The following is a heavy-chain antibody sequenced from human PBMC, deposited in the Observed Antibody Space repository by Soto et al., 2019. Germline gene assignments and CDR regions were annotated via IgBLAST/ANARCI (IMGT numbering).Heavy chain of an antibody. CDR1: GYTFTSYY. Sequence: ASVKVSCKASGYTFTSYYMHWVRQAPGQGLEWMGIINPSGGSTSYAQKFQGRVTMTRDPSTSTVYTELSSLRSEDTAVYYCALAPLPRRTCFDYWGQGTLVTVSS. V-gene: IGHV1-46*01. CDR3: ALAPLPRRTCFDY. J-gene: IGHJ4*02. CDR2: INPSGGST.